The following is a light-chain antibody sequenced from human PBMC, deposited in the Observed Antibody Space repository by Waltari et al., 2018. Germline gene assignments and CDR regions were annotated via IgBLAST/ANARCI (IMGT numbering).Light chain of an antibody. V-gene: IGKV3-15*01. CDR2: DAS. Sequence: EIVMTQSPATLSVSPGERATISCRASQSVSSNFAWYQQKPGQAPRLLIYDASTRATGIPARFSGSGSGTEFTLTINSLQSEDFAVYYCQLYNNWPPWTFGQGTKVEIK. CDR3: QLYNNWPPWT. J-gene: IGKJ1*01. CDR1: QSVSSN.